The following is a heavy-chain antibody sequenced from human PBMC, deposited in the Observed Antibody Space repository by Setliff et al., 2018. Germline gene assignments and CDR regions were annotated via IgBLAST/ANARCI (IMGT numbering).Heavy chain of an antibody. CDR3: ARPSGTGWASPSYYFDY. J-gene: IGHJ4*02. V-gene: IGHV4-34*01. D-gene: IGHD6-19*01. CDR1: GGSFSDYY. CDR2: INHSGNT. Sequence: SETLSLTCAASGGSFSDYYWTWIRQPPEKGLEWIGEINHSGNTNYNPPLKSRVTISVDKSTNHFSLKLPSVTAADTAVYYCARPSGTGWASPSYYFDYWGQGTQVTVSS.